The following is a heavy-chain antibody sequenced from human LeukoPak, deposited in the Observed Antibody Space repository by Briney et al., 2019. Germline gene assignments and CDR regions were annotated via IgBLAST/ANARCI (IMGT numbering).Heavy chain of an antibody. CDR1: GGSIRSSTYY. V-gene: IGHV4-39*01. Sequence: SETLSLTCIVSGGSIRSSTYYWGWIRQPPGKGLEWIGSISNRGNTYYNPSLKSRVTISVDTSKNQFSLKLSSVTAADTAVYYCARADKYGDYYFDYWGQGTLVTVSS. CDR2: ISNRGNT. D-gene: IGHD4-17*01. J-gene: IGHJ4*02. CDR3: ARADKYGDYYFDY.